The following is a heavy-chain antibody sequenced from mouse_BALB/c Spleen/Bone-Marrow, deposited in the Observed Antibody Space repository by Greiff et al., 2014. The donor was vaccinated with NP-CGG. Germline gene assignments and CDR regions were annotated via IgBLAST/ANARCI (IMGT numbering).Heavy chain of an antibody. Sequence: VKLQESGAELAKPGASVKMSCKASGYTFTSYWMHWVKQRPGQGLEWIGYINPSTGYTEYNQKFKDKATLTADKSSSTAYMQLSSLTSEDSAVYYCAGETALHYYGYWFAYWGQGTLVTVSA. J-gene: IGHJ3*01. CDR1: GYTFTSYW. CDR2: INPSTGYT. V-gene: IGHV1-7*01. D-gene: IGHD1-2*01. CDR3: AGETALHYYGYWFAY.